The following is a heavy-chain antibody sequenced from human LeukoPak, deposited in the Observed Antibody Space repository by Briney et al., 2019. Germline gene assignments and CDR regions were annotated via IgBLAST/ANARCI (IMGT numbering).Heavy chain of an antibody. CDR3: AREGDCSSTSCYLIAPDY. CDR1: GFTFSSYG. CDR2: ISFDGTIK. Sequence: GGSLRLSCAASGFTFSSYGIHWVRQAPGKGLEWVAVISFDGTIKYYADSVKGRFTISRDNSKNTLYLQMNSLRAEDTAVYYCAREGDCSSTSCYLIAPDYWGQGTLVTVSS. J-gene: IGHJ4*02. V-gene: IGHV3-30*03. D-gene: IGHD2-2*01.